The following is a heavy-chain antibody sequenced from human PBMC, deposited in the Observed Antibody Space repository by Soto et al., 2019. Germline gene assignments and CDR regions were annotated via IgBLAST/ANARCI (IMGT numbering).Heavy chain of an antibody. CDR3: ARESVVVAAKVYYGMDV. Sequence: SVKVSCKASGGTFSSYAISWVRQAPGQGLEWMGGIIPIFGTANYAQKFQGRVTITADESTSTAYMELSSLRSEDTAVYYCARESVVVAAKVYYGMDVWGQGTTVTVSS. J-gene: IGHJ6*02. D-gene: IGHD2-15*01. V-gene: IGHV1-69*13. CDR2: IIPIFGTA. CDR1: GGTFSSYA.